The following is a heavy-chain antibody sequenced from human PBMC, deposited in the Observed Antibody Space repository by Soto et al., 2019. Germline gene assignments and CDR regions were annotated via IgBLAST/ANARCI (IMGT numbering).Heavy chain of an antibody. V-gene: IGHV3-48*01. D-gene: IGHD3-22*01. CDR2: ISSSSSTI. Sequence: GGSLRLSCAASGLTFSSYSMNWVRQAPGKGLEWVSYISSSSSTIYYADSVKGRFAISRDNSKNTLYLQMSSLRAEDTAVYYCVKGEYYYDSGAYYPFDYWGQGTLVTVSS. J-gene: IGHJ4*02. CDR1: GLTFSSYS. CDR3: VKGEYYYDSGAYYPFDY.